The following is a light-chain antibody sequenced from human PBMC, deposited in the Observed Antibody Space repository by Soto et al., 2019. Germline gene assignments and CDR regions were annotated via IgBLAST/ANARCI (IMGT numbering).Light chain of an antibody. CDR2: GAS. Sequence: IVLTQSPGTLSLSPGERATLSCRASQSVSNNYLAWYQQKPGQAPRLLIYGASNRANGIPDKFSGSGSGTDFTLTISRLEPEDFAVYYCQQYGSSGTFGQGTKVDIX. CDR3: QQYGSSGT. V-gene: IGKV3-20*01. CDR1: QSVSNNY. J-gene: IGKJ1*01.